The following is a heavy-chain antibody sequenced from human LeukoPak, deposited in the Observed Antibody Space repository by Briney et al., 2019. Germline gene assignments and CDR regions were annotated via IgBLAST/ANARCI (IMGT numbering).Heavy chain of an antibody. J-gene: IGHJ4*02. Sequence: SETLSLTCTVSGGSISTYFWSWIRQPPGKGLEWIGYIYYSGRTNYNPSLRSRVTISVDTSQNQFSLRLSSVTAADSAIYYCARDTRFIIREIVITMLDSWGQGTLVTVSS. CDR2: IYYSGRT. CDR3: ARDTRFIIREIVITMLDS. D-gene: IGHD1-14*01. CDR1: GGSISTYF. V-gene: IGHV4-59*01.